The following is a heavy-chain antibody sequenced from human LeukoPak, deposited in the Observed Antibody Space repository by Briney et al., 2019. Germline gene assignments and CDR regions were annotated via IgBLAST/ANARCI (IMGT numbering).Heavy chain of an antibody. J-gene: IGHJ4*02. CDR3: ARDYRYDSGSYFDY. CDR1: GYTFTSYG. D-gene: IGHD1-26*01. V-gene: IGHV1-18*01. CDR2: ISAYNGNT. Sequence: ASVKVSCKASGYTFTSYGISWVRQAPGQGLEWMEWISAYNGNTNYAQKLQGRVTMTTDTSTSTAYMELRSLRFDDTAVYYCARDYRYDSGSYFDYWGQGTLVTVSS.